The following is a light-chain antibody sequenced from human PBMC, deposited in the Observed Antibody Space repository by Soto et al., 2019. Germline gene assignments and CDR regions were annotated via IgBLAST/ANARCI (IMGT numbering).Light chain of an antibody. CDR3: QQYDNYPWT. CDR1: QTISTW. Sequence: DILMTQSPSTLSASVGDRVTITCRASQTISTWVAWYQQKPGKAPRLLIYMASTLESGVPSRFSGSGSGTEFTLTISSLQPDDFATYYCQQYDNYPWTFGQGGKAAIK. J-gene: IGKJ1*01. V-gene: IGKV1-5*03. CDR2: MAS.